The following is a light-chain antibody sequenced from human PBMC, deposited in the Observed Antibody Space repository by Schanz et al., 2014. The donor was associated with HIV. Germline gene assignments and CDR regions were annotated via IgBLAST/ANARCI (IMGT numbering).Light chain of an antibody. CDR1: SGDVGSYNY. V-gene: IGLV2-14*03. Sequence: QSALTQPASVSGSPGQSISISCTGTSGDVGSYNYVSWYQQHPGKAPKVVIYGVFDRPSGISNRFSGSKTGETASLTISGLQAEDEADYYCSSYAGSNNLVFGGGTKLTVL. CDR2: GVF. CDR3: SSYAGSNNLV. J-gene: IGLJ2*01.